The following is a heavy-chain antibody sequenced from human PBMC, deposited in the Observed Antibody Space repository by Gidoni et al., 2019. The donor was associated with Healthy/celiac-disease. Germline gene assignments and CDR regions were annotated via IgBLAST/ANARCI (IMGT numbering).Heavy chain of an antibody. J-gene: IGHJ4*02. CDR3: ARGLLEYSSSFGATYDY. CDR1: GGSFRGYY. D-gene: IGHD6-6*01. Sequence: QVQLQQWGAGLLTPSETLSLTCPVYGGSFRGYYWSWIRQPPGKGLEWIGEINHSGRTNYNPSLKSRVTISVDTSKNQFSLKLSSVTAADTAVYYCARGLLEYSSSFGATYDYWGQGTLVTVSS. V-gene: IGHV4-34*01. CDR2: INHSGRT.